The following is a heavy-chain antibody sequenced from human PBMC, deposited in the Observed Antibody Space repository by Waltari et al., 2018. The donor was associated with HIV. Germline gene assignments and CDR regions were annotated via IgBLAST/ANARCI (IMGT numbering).Heavy chain of an antibody. CDR2: IYSGGNT. V-gene: IGHV3-53*01. CDR3: VRQMVVCHTWYFDL. Sequence: VQLVESGGGVIQPGGYLRLSCEVSGFIVGNNYMSWVGQAAGKGLEGGSVIYSGGNTYHADSVKGRFAISRDKSKNTLFLQMNYVRDDDTAVYYCVRQMVVCHTWYFDLWGRGARVTVSS. J-gene: IGHJ2*01. CDR1: GFIVGNNY. D-gene: IGHD3-22*01.